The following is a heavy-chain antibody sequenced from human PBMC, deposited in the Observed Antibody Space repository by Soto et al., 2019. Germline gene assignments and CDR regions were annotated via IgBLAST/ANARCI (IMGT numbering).Heavy chain of an antibody. J-gene: IGHJ5*02. CDR2: IYYSGST. V-gene: IGHV4-39*01. CDR3: ARHSNCSGGSCYWFDP. Sequence: SETLSLTCTVSGGSISSSSYYWGWIRQPPGKGLEWIGSIYYSGSTYYNPSLKSRVTISVDTSKNQFSLKLSSVTAADTALYYCARHSNCSGGSCYWFDPWGQGTLVTVSS. CDR1: GGSISSSSYY. D-gene: IGHD2-15*01.